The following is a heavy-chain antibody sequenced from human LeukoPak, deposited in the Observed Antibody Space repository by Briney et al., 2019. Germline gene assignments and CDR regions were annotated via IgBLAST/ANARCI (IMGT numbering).Heavy chain of an antibody. Sequence: ASVKVSCQASGYTFTKNAMNWVRQAPGQGLEWMGWVSTYNGDTKYAQNFQDRVTMTRDTSTTTAYMEPRGLRSDDTAVYYCARDGGAPGPIYGDYWGQGTPVTVSS. V-gene: IGHV1-18*01. CDR3: ARDGGAPGPIYGDY. CDR2: VSTYNGDT. CDR1: GYTFTKNA. D-gene: IGHD4-23*01. J-gene: IGHJ4*02.